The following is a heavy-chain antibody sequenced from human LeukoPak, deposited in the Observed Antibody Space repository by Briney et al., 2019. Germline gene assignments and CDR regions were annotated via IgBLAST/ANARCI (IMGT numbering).Heavy chain of an antibody. CDR1: GFTFSSYW. V-gene: IGHV3-7*01. J-gene: IGHJ6*03. Sequence: GGSLRLSCAASGFTFSSYWMSWVRQAPGKGLEWVANIKRDGSEKYYVDSVKGRFTTSRDNAKNSLYLQMNSLRAEDTAVYYCARDESIAAADYYYMDVWGKGTTVTVSS. CDR3: ARDESIAAADYYYMDV. CDR2: IKRDGSEK. D-gene: IGHD6-13*01.